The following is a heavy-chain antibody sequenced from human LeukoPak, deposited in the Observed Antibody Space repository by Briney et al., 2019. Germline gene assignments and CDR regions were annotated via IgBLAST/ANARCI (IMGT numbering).Heavy chain of an antibody. V-gene: IGHV3-33*01. Sequence: GRSLRLSCAASGFTFSSYGMHWVRQAPGKGLEWLAVIWYDGSNIYYADPVKGRFAISRDNSKNTLYLQINSLRAEDTAVYYCARYYPPGTYYGSGSYINCFDPWGQGTLVTVSS. CDR3: ARYYPPGTYYGSGSYINCFDP. D-gene: IGHD3-10*01. J-gene: IGHJ5*02. CDR2: IWYDGSNI. CDR1: GFTFSSYG.